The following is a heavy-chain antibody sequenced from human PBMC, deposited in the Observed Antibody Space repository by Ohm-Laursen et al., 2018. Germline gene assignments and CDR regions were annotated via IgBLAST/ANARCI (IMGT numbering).Heavy chain of an antibody. CDR1: GGSITSYY. Sequence: GTLSLTCDVSGGSITSYYWNWIRQPPGKGLEWIGYVDYSGNTRYNPSLKSRVTISVDTSKNQFSLNLGSVTAADTAVYYCARLYGDHFDSWGQGTLVPVSS. D-gene: IGHD4-17*01. V-gene: IGHV4-59*12. CDR3: ARLYGDHFDS. J-gene: IGHJ4*02. CDR2: VDYSGNT.